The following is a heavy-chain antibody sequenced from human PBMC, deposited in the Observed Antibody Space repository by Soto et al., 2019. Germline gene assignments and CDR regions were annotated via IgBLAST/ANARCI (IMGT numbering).Heavy chain of an antibody. D-gene: IGHD3-10*01. Sequence: PSETLSLTCTVSGGSISSGGYYWSWIRQQPGKGLEWIGYIYYSGSTYYNPSLKSRVTISVDTSKNQFSLKLSSVTAADTAVYYCARDLPTMVRGVIIGRGWFDPWGQGTLVTVSS. CDR2: IYYSGST. CDR1: GGSISSGGYY. V-gene: IGHV4-31*03. CDR3: ARDLPTMVRGVIIGRGWFDP. J-gene: IGHJ5*02.